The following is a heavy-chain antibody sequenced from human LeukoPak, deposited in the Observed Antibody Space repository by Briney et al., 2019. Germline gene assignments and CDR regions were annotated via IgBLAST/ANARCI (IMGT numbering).Heavy chain of an antibody. Sequence: GGSLRLSCAASGFTFSSYDMHWVRQAPGKGLEWVSYISSSGSTTHYADSVKGRFTISRDNYKNTLYLQMNSLRGEDTAVYYCAKGQLVDYGMDVWGQGTTVTVSS. CDR2: ISSSGSTT. CDR1: GFTFSSYD. V-gene: IGHV3-48*03. D-gene: IGHD6-13*01. J-gene: IGHJ6*02. CDR3: AKGQLVDYGMDV.